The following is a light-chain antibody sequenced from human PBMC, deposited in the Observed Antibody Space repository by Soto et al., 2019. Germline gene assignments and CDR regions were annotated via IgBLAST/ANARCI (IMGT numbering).Light chain of an antibody. CDR1: QSVSSN. Sequence: IVLTQSPVTLSVSPGETATLSCRASQSVSSNLAWYQHKPGQAPRLLIYAASARATGVPARFSGSGSGTDYPLTNSNLQSVDSAVYYCKQNIQWPPYTFGQGTKLEIK. CDR2: AAS. V-gene: IGKV3-15*01. CDR3: KQNIQWPPYT. J-gene: IGKJ2*01.